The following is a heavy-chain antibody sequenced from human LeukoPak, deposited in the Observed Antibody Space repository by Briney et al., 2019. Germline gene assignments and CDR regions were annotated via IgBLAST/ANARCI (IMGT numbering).Heavy chain of an antibody. Sequence: PGGFLRLSCAASKFIFSDYGMHWVRQAPGKGLEWVAFIWYDGSDEYYADSVKGRFTISRDNSKNTLYLQMKSLTTEDTAVYYCAKGGGELGSGSLDYWGQGTLVTVSS. CDR3: AKGGGELGSGSLDY. J-gene: IGHJ4*02. V-gene: IGHV3-30*02. CDR1: KFIFSDYG. CDR2: IWYDGSDE. D-gene: IGHD3-10*01.